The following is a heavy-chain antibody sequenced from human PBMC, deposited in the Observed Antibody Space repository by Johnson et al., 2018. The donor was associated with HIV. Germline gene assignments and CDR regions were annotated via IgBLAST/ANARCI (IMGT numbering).Heavy chain of an antibody. J-gene: IGHJ3*02. V-gene: IGHV3-30*04. CDR1: GFTFSSYA. CDR2: ISYDGSNK. D-gene: IGHD3-3*01. Sequence: QVQLVESGGGVVQPGRSLRLSCAASGFTFSSYAMHWVRQAPGKGLEWVAVISYDGSNKYYADSVKGRFTISRDNSKNTLYRQMNSLRAEDTAVYYCARSFGVTTPGAFDIWGQGTMVTVSS. CDR3: ARSFGVTTPGAFDI.